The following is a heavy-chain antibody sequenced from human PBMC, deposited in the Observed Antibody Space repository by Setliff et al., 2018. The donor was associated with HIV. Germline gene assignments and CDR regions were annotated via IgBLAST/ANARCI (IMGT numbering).Heavy chain of an antibody. Sequence: KPSETLSLTCTVSGDSINSGNYYWSWIRQHSGKGLEWIGYIYYSGSTYYSPSLKSRVTISEDTSKNQFSLKMRSVTAADTAVYYCATSPAGEILGSRPFYFDYWGQGTLVTVSS. D-gene: IGHD3-10*01. V-gene: IGHV4-31*03. CDR2: IYYSGST. J-gene: IGHJ4*02. CDR3: ATSPAGEILGSRPFYFDY. CDR1: GDSINSGNYY.